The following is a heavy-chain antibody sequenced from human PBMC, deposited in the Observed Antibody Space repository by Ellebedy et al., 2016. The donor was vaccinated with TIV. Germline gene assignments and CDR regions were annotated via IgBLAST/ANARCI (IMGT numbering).Heavy chain of an antibody. V-gene: IGHV1-2*02. CDR2: INPNSGGT. Sequence: ASVKVSCXASGYTFTGYYMHWVRQAPGQGLEWMGWINPNSGGTNYAQKFQGRVTMTRDTSISTAYMEVSGLRSDDTAVFYCARVGYYYDSSGPFDCWGQGTLVTVSS. CDR3: ARVGYYYDSSGPFDC. CDR1: GYTFTGYY. D-gene: IGHD3-22*01. J-gene: IGHJ4*02.